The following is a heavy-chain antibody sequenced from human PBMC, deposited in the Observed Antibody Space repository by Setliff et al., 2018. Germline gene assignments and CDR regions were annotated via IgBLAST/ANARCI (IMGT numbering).Heavy chain of an antibody. CDR2: IIPVLDIT. Sequence: SVKVSCKASGGPFNSYSFSWVRQAPGQGLEWMGRIIPVLDITRYSLKFQGRVTITADKSTGIIYMELTSLRSDDTAVYYCARHPPPNYFDIGALDSWGQGTLVTVSS. CDR1: GGPFNSYS. D-gene: IGHD3-22*01. V-gene: IGHV1-69*02. CDR3: ARHPPPNYFDIGALDS. J-gene: IGHJ4*02.